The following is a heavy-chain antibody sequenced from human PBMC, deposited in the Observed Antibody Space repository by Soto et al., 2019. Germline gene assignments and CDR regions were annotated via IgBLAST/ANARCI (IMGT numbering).Heavy chain of an antibody. Sequence: EVQLVESGGGWVQTGGSLTLSCAASGFSFSNAWMSWVRQAPGKGPEWVAKIKKDGSEKSYVDSVQGRLTIARYNAKNLLYLPMHSLRADDTAMYDCATNSYWGHGSLVPVSS. V-gene: IGHV3-7*03. J-gene: IGHJ4*03. CDR1: GFSFSNAW. CDR3: ATNSY. CDR2: IKKDGSEK.